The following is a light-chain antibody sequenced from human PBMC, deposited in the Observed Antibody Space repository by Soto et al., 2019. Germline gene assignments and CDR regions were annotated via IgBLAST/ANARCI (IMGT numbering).Light chain of an antibody. CDR1: QIIFSH. V-gene: IGKV1-39*01. Sequence: DVQLTQSPSSLSASVGDRVTMTCRASQIIFSHLSWYQHKPGKAPKLLIYGASSLLSGVPSRFSGSGSGTDFTLTISSLQPEDLATYYCQQSSSALWTFGQGTKLEIK. CDR2: GAS. J-gene: IGKJ1*01. CDR3: QQSSSALWT.